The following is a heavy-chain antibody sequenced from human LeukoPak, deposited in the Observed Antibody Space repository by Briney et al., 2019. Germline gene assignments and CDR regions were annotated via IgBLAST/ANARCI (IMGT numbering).Heavy chain of an antibody. D-gene: IGHD2-2*01. V-gene: IGHV1-18*01. J-gene: IGHJ4*02. CDR2: ISAYNGNI. Sequence: ASVKVSCKASGYTFTNYGVTWMRQAPGQGLEWMGWISAYNGNIKYAQKLQGRVTMTTDTSTSTAYMELRSLRSDDTAVYYCASDVGYCRSTSCYGLYYWGQGTLVTVSS. CDR3: ASDVGYCRSTSCYGLYY. CDR1: GYTFTNYG.